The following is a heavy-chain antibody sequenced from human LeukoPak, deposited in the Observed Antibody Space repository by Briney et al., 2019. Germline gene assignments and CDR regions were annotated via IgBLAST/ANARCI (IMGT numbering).Heavy chain of an antibody. J-gene: IGHJ4*02. D-gene: IGHD3-9*01. CDR3: ARDSYDILTGYYQALDY. V-gene: IGHV3-30-3*01. CDR1: GFTFSSYA. CDR2: ISYDGSNK. Sequence: PGGSLRLSCAASGFTFSSYAMHWVRQAPGKGLEWVAVISYDGSNKYYADSVKGRFTISRDNSKNTLYLQMNSLRAEDTAVYYRARDSYDILTGYYQALDYWGQGTLVTVSS.